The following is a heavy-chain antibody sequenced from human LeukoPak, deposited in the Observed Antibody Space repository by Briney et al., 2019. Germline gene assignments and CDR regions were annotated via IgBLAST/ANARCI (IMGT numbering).Heavy chain of an antibody. V-gene: IGHV3-30*03. J-gene: IGHJ3*02. D-gene: IGHD3-3*01. Sequence: PGGSLRLSCAASGFTFSSYGMHWVRQAPGKGLEWVAVISYDGSNEYYADSVKGRFTISRDNSKNTLYLQMSSLRAEDTAVYYCTRVSLRFLEWLSDFDIWGQGTMVIVSS. CDR3: TRVSLRFLEWLSDFDI. CDR1: GFTFSSYG. CDR2: ISYDGSNE.